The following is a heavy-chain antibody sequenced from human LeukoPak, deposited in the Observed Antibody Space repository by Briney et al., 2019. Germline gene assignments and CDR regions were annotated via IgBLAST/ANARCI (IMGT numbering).Heavy chain of an antibody. J-gene: IGHJ6*03. CDR1: GYTLTELS. CDR3: AAATYSSYFLGKYYYYMDV. V-gene: IGHV1-24*01. CDR2: FDPEEGET. D-gene: IGHD4-11*01. Sequence: ASVKVSCKVFGYTLTELSIHWVRQAPGKGLEWMGSFDPEEGETINAQKFQGRVTMTEDTLTNTAYMELSSLRSEDTAVYYCAAATYSSYFLGKYYYYMDVWGKGTTVTVSS.